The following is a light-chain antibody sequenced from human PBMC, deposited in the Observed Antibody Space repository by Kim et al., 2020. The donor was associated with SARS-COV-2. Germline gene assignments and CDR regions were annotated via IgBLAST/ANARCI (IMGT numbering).Light chain of an antibody. CDR1: SLRSYY. V-gene: IGLV3-19*01. Sequence: AVGHTVRITCQGDSLRSYYASWYQQKPGQAPVLVIYGKNNRPSGIPGRFSGSSSGNTASLTITGAQAEDEADYYCNSRDSSGNHYVFGTGTKVTVL. CDR3: NSRDSSGNHYV. J-gene: IGLJ1*01. CDR2: GKN.